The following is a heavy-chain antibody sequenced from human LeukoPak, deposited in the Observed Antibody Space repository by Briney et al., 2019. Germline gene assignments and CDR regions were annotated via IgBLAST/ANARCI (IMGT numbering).Heavy chain of an antibody. V-gene: IGHV3-48*04. CDR1: GFTFSGYS. J-gene: IGHJ4*02. D-gene: IGHD6-19*01. CDR2: ISTAGTTV. Sequence: GGSLRLSCAASGFTFSGYSLNWVRQAPGKGLEWISYISTAGTTVYYADSVKGRFAISRDNAKNSLYLQMNSLRVEDTAVYYCARDGDPSSGWFIDYWGQGTLVIVSS. CDR3: ARDGDPSSGWFIDY.